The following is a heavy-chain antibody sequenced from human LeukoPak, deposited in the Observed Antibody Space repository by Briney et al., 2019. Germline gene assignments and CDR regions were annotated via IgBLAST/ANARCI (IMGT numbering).Heavy chain of an antibody. CDR2: IYYSGST. CDR1: GGSITSYY. J-gene: IGHJ4*02. D-gene: IGHD2-2*01. CDR3: ARRLGKKGYCSSTSCYRGEWVFDY. V-gene: IGHV4-59*12. Sequence: PSETLSLTCTVSGGSITSYYWSWIRQPPGKGLEWIGYIYYSGSTNYNPSLKSRVTISVDTSKNQFSLKLSSVTAADTAVYYCARRLGKKGYCSSTSCYRGEWVFDYWGQGTLVTVSS.